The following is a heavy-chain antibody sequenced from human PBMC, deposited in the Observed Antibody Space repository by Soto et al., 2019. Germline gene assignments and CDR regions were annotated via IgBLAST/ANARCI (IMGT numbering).Heavy chain of an antibody. J-gene: IGHJ6*02. D-gene: IGHD6-19*01. CDR3: ARDHLIGIAVETDYYYYGMDV. V-gene: IGHV3-30-3*01. Sequence: GGSLRLSCAASGFTFSSYAMHWVRQAPGKGLEWVAVISYDGSNKYYADSVKGRFTISRDNSKNTLYLQMNSLRAEDTAVYYCARDHLIGIAVETDYYYYGMDVWGQGTTVTVSS. CDR1: GFTFSSYA. CDR2: ISYDGSNK.